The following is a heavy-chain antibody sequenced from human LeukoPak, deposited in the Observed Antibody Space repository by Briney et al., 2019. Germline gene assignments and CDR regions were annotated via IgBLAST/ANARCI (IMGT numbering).Heavy chain of an antibody. D-gene: IGHD2-15*01. J-gene: IGHJ4*02. CDR2: IIPIFGTA. Sequence: ASVKVSCKASGYTFTSYYMHWVRQAPGQGLEWMGGIIPIFGTANYAQKFQGRVTITADESTSTAYMELSSLRSEDTAVYYCARALRVGRYSADYWGQGTLVTVSS. CDR3: ARALRVGRYSADY. V-gene: IGHV1-69*13. CDR1: GYTFTSYY.